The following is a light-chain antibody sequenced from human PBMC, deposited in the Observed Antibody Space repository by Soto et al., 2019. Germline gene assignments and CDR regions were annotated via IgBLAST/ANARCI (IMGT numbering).Light chain of an antibody. Sequence: DIQLTQSPSSLSASEGDTVTITCRASHSINSHLNWYQQKSGEAPKFLIYGTSDLRTGVPSRFSGSGSGTDFTLTISSLQPEDCAIYYCQQSYSTPFTFGQGTKLEIK. V-gene: IGKV1-39*01. J-gene: IGKJ2*01. CDR1: HSINSH. CDR2: GTS. CDR3: QQSYSTPFT.